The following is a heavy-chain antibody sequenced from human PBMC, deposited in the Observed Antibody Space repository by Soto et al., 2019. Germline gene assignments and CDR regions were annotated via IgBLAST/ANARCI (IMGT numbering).Heavy chain of an antibody. CDR2: IIPIFGTA. V-gene: IGHV1-69*13. J-gene: IGHJ4*02. Sequence: GASVKVSCKASGGTFSSYAISWVRQAPGQGLEWMGGIIPIFGTANYAQKFQGRVTITADESTSTAYMELSSLRSEDTAVYYCARATTVTTYRYYFDYWGQGTLVTSPQ. CDR3: ARATTVTTYRYYFDY. D-gene: IGHD4-17*01. CDR1: GGTFSSYA.